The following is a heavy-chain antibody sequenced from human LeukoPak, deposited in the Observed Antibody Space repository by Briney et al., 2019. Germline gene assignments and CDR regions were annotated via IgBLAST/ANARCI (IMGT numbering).Heavy chain of an antibody. D-gene: IGHD1-26*01. Sequence: GGSLRLSCAASGFTFSSYGMHWVRQAPGKGLEWVAFIRYDGSNKYYADSVKGRFTISRDNSKNTLYLQMNSLRAEDTAVYYCAKDHSRVSRNVPDFDYWGQGTLVTVSS. CDR1: GFTFSSYG. CDR3: AKDHSRVSRNVPDFDY. CDR2: IRYDGSNK. V-gene: IGHV3-30*02. J-gene: IGHJ4*02.